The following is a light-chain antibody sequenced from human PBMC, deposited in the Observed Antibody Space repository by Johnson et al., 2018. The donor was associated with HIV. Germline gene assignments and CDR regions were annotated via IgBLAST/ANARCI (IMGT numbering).Light chain of an antibody. CDR3: GTWDMCLTAGRYV. V-gene: IGLV1-51*01. CDR1: SCDIENNY. CDR2: DNN. Sequence: QSVLTQPPSVSAAPGQKVTISCSGNSCDIENNYVSSHHQLPGTAPKLLFYDNNKRPSGIPDRFSGSKSATSATLGITGLQTGDEADSSCGTWDMCLTAGRYVVGSGTKVTVL. J-gene: IGLJ1*01.